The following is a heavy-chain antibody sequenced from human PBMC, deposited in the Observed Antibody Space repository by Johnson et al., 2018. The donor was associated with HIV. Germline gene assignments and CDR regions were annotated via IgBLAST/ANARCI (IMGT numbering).Heavy chain of an antibody. CDR2: ISWNSGSI. D-gene: IGHD2-2*01. CDR1: GFTFDDYA. Sequence: VQLVESGGGVVQPGRSLRLSCAASGFTFDDYAMHWVRQAPGKGLEWVSGISWNSGSIGYADSVKGRFTISRDNAKNSLYLQMNSRRAEDTAVYYCARDASWDDAFDIWCQGTMVTVSS. V-gene: IGHV3-9*01. J-gene: IGHJ3*02. CDR3: ARDASWDDAFDI.